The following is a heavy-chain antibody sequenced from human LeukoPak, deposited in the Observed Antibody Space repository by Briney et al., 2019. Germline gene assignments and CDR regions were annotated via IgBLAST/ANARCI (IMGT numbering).Heavy chain of an antibody. Sequence: ASVKVSCTASGYTFTSYGISWVRQAPGQGLEWMGWISAYNGNTNYAQKLQGRVTMTTDTSTSTAYMELRSLRSDDTAVYCCARGIGQWLVPYYYYYGMDVWGQGTTVTVSS. D-gene: IGHD6-19*01. V-gene: IGHV1-18*01. CDR1: GYTFTSYG. CDR2: ISAYNGNT. CDR3: ARGIGQWLVPYYYYYGMDV. J-gene: IGHJ6*02.